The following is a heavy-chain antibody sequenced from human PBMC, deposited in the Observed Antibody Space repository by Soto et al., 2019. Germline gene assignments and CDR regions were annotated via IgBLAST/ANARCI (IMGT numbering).Heavy chain of an antibody. D-gene: IGHD1-20*01. CDR3: AKDGIPYNGKNDAFDI. CDR2: VGGANSDT. CDR1: GFTFRDYA. J-gene: IGHJ3*02. V-gene: IGHV3-23*01. Sequence: EGQLLESGGGLVQPGGSLRLSYAASGFTFRDYAMRWVRQAPGKGLEYVSAVGGANSDTDYADSVKGRFIVSRDNSRNTLYLQMNNLRAEDTAVYYCAKDGIPYNGKNDAFDIWGQGTMVTVSS.